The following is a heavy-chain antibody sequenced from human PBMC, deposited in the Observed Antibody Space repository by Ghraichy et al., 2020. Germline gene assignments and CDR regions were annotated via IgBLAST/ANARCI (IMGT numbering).Heavy chain of an antibody. J-gene: IGHJ6*03. CDR1: GGSISSYY. CDR3: ARGNWNYDPYYYYYYMDV. V-gene: IGHV4-59*01. Sequence: SETLSLTCTVSGGSISSYYWSWIRQPPGKGLEWIGYIYYSGSTNYNPSLKSRVTISVDTSKNQFSLKLSSVTAADTAVYYCARGNWNYDPYYYYYYMDVWGKGTTVTVSS. CDR2: IYYSGST. D-gene: IGHD1-7*01.